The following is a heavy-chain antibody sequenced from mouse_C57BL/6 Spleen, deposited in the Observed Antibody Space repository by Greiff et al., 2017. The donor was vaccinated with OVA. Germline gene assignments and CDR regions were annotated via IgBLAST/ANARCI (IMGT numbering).Heavy chain of an antibody. CDR2: INPNNGGT. Sequence: VQLQQSGPELVKPGASVKLPCKASGYTFTDYNMDWVKQSHGKSLEWIGDINPNNGGTIYNQKFKGKATLTVDKSSSTASMELRSLTSEDTAVYYCARRGAYWGQGTLVTVSA. CDR3: ARRGAY. CDR1: GYTFTDYN. J-gene: IGHJ3*01. V-gene: IGHV1-18*01.